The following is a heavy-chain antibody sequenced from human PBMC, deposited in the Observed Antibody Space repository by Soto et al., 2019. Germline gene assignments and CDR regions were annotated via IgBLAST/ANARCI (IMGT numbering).Heavy chain of an antibody. V-gene: IGHV1-18*01. D-gene: IGHD2-15*01. CDR3: ARGQGEYCSRGSCYANYYYYGMDV. Sequence: ASVTVSCKASGYTFTAYGITWLRQAPGQGLEWMGWSSAYNGHTNSAQKLQDRVTMTTDTSTSTAYMDLISLRSDDTDVYYCARGQGEYCSRGSCYANYYYYGMDVWGQGTTVTVSS. CDR1: GYTFTAYG. CDR2: SSAYNGHT. J-gene: IGHJ6*02.